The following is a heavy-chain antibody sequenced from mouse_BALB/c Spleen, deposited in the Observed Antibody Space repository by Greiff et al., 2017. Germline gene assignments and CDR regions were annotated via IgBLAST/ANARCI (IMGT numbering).Heavy chain of an antibody. J-gene: IGHJ4*01. V-gene: IGHV3-2*02. D-gene: IGHD1-2*01. CDR1: GYSITSDYA. Sequence: EVQLQESGPGLVKPSQSLSLTCTVTGYSITSDYAWNWIRQFPGNKLEWMGYISYSGSTSYNPSLKSRISITRDPSKNPFFLQLNSVTTEDTATYYCARDSTAPYYAMDYWGQGTSVTVSS. CDR2: ISYSGST. CDR3: ARDSTAPYYAMDY.